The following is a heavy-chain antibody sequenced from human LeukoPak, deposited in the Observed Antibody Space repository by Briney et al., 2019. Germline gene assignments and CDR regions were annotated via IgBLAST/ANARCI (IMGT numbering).Heavy chain of an antibody. J-gene: IGHJ4*02. Sequence: ASVKVSCKASGYTFTNYGIFWVHQAPGQGLEWIGWISAYSGNTNYAQKLQGRVSMTTETSTSTAYMELESLRSDDTAVYYCAISQGSYYDTSGYLGGDYWGQGTLVAVS. CDR3: AISQGSYYDTSGYLGGDY. D-gene: IGHD3-22*01. V-gene: IGHV1-18*01. CDR1: GYTFTNYG. CDR2: ISAYSGNT.